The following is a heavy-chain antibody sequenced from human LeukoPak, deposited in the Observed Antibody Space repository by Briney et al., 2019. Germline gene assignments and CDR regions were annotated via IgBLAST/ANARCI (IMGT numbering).Heavy chain of an antibody. Sequence: SETLSLTCTVSGGSISSYYWSWIRQPPGKGLEWIGHIYYSGSTNYNPSLKSRVTISVDTSKNQFSLKLSSVTAADTAVYYCARKMSSSGEVDYWGQGTLVTVSS. D-gene: IGHD6-13*01. CDR3: ARKMSSSGEVDY. J-gene: IGHJ4*02. CDR2: IYYSGST. CDR1: GGSISSYY. V-gene: IGHV4-59*01.